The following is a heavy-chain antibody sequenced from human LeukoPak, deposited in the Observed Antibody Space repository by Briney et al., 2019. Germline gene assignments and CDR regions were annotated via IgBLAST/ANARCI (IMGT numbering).Heavy chain of an antibody. D-gene: IGHD3-9*01. CDR2: ISSSDSTT. CDR3: ARNTIFHP. J-gene: IGHJ5*02. CDR1: GFRFSDYS. Sequence: GGSLRLSCEVSGFRFSDYSMNWVRQTPGKGLEWISYISSSDSTTYYTDSVRRRFTISRDNAKSSLYLLMNSLRDEDTGIYYCARNTIFHPWGQGTLVTVSS. V-gene: IGHV3-48*02.